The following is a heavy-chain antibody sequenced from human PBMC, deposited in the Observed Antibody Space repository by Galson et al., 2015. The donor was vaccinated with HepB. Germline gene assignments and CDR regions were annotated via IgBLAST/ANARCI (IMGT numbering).Heavy chain of an antibody. CDR1: GYTFTSYG. Sequence: SVKVSCKASGYTFTSYGISWVRQAPGQGLEWMGWISAYNGNTNYAQKLQGRVTMTTDTSTSTAYMELRSLRSDDTAVYYCARVGGIYYYDSSGYYYLHGMDVWGQGTTVTVSS. J-gene: IGHJ6*02. V-gene: IGHV1-18*04. D-gene: IGHD3-22*01. CDR2: ISAYNGNT. CDR3: ARVGGIYYYDSSGYYYLHGMDV.